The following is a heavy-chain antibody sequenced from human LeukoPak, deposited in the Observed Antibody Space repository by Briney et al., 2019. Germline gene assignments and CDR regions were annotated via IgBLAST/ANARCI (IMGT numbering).Heavy chain of an antibody. D-gene: IGHD6-13*01. V-gene: IGHV4-39*01. Sequence: PSETLSLTCTVSGGSISSSSYYWGWIRQPPGKGLEWIGSIYYSGSTYYNPSLKSRVTISVDTSKNQFSLKLSSVTAADTAVYYCARHGTRSSSWYDYWGQGTLVTVSS. J-gene: IGHJ4*02. CDR1: GGSISSSSYY. CDR3: ARHGTRSSSWYDY. CDR2: IYYSGST.